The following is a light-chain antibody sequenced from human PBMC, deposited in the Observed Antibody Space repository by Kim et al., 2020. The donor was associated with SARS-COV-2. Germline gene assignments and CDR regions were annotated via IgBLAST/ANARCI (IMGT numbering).Light chain of an antibody. CDR2: GAS. V-gene: IGKV3-20*01. J-gene: IGKJ2*02. CDR3: QQYGSSPST. CDR1: QSLIGRY. Sequence: LSPGERVTRSCRASQSLIGRYLAWYQQKPGLAPRLLISGASNRATGIPDRFSGSGSGTDFTLTINRLEPEDFAVYYCQQYGSSPSTFGQGTKLEI.